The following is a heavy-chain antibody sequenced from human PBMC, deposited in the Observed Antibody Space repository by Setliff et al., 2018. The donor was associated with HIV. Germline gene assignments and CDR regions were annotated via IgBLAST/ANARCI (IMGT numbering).Heavy chain of an antibody. CDR2: INPNNGGT. J-gene: IGHJ4*02. CDR1: GYTFTGYY. Sequence: ASVKVSCKASGYTFTGYYMHWVRQAPGQGLEWMGWINPNNGGTNYAQKFQGRVTFTRDTSATTAYMDLSSLTSEDTAVYFCAGGPVAGLMRKWGQGTQVTVSS. CDR3: AGGPVAGLMRK. D-gene: IGHD6-19*01. V-gene: IGHV1-2*02.